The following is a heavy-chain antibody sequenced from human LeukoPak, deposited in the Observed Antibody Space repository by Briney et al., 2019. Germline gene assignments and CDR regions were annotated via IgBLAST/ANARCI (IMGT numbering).Heavy chain of an antibody. D-gene: IGHD3-3*01. CDR3: ARGHGDDAFDI. CDR2: INSNRGGT. CDR1: GYTFTNCY. J-gene: IGHJ3*02. V-gene: IGHV1-2*02. Sequence: ASVKVSCKASGYTFTNCYIHWVRQAPGQGLEWMGWINSNRGGTNYAQKFQGRVTMTRDTSISTAYMELRSVRSDDTAVYYCARGHGDDAFDIWGPGTMVTVSS.